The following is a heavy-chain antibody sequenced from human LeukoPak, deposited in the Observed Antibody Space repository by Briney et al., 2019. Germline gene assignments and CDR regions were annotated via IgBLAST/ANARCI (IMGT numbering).Heavy chain of an antibody. Sequence: PGGSLRLSCAASGFTFSSYAMSWVRQAPGKGLEWVSAISGSGGSTYYADSVKGRFTVSRDNSKNTLYLQMNSLRAEDTAVYYCAKGRSSLNYFDYWGQGTLVTVSS. CDR3: AKGRSSLNYFDY. J-gene: IGHJ4*02. CDR2: ISGSGGST. CDR1: GFTFSSYA. V-gene: IGHV3-23*01.